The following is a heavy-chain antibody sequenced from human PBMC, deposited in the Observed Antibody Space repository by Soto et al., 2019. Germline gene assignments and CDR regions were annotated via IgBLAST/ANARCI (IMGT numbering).Heavy chain of an antibody. D-gene: IGHD1-26*01. Sequence: QVQLVQSGAEVKKPGASVKVSCKASGYAFTSLGITWVRQAPGQGLEWMGWSGIYHGNTNYAQELQGSVTVTRDTSTTTARMELTSHPSDGTAVYYCASDRRVGPNTEAYDIWGQGPTVTVSS. CDR3: ASDRRVGPNTEAYDI. V-gene: IGHV1-18*01. CDR1: GYAFTSLG. J-gene: IGHJ3*02. CDR2: SGIYHGNT.